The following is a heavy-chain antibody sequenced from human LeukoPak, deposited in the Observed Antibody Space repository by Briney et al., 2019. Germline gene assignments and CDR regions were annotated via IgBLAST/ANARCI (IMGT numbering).Heavy chain of an antibody. V-gene: IGHV4-59*01. D-gene: IGHD1-26*01. Sequence: MASETLSLTCPVSGGSISTYYRSWIRQPPGKGMEWIGYIYYSGSTNYNPSLKSRVTISVDTSKNQFSLKLSSVTAADTAVYYCARGTLVGAIYNWFDPWGQGTLVTVSS. CDR2: IYYSGST. CDR3: ARGTLVGAIYNWFDP. J-gene: IGHJ5*02. CDR1: GGSISTYY.